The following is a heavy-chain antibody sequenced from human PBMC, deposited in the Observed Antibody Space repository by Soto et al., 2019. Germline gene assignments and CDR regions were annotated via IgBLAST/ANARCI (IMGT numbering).Heavy chain of an antibody. Sequence: SSVMVTWPASGCSHSNYGIAWERQAPAQGTEWMGWISPYKGRTNYAQNVKGRVVMTTDISTNTVYLELRSLRSDDTAIYYCGRCRTHRYVKYVCGQGTTVTVS. D-gene: IGHD5-12*01. CDR2: ISPYKGRT. V-gene: IGHV1-18*01. CDR3: GRCRTHRYVKYV. CDR1: GCSHSNYG. J-gene: IGHJ6*02.